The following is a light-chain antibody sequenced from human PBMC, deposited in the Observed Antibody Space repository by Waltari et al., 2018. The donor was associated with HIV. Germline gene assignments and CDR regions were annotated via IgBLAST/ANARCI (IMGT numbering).Light chain of an antibody. CDR3: CSYAGSTSWV. CDR1: SSDVGSYNL. CDR2: VVS. Sequence: QSALTQPASVSGSPGQSITIPCTGASSDVGSYNLVSLYQQHPGKAPQLMIYVVSKRPSGVSNRFSGSKSANTASLTLSRLQTEDEADYYCCSYAGSTSWVFGGGTKLTVL. J-gene: IGLJ3*02. V-gene: IGLV2-23*02.